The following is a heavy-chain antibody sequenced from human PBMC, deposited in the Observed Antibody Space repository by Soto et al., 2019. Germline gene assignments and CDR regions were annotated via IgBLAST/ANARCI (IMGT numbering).Heavy chain of an antibody. CDR1: GGTFSSYT. D-gene: IGHD3-22*01. Sequence: QVQLVQSGAEVKKPGSSVKVSCKASGGTFSSYTISWVRQAPGQGIEWMGRIIPILGIANYAQKFQGRVTITADKSTSTAYIELSSLRSEDTAVYYCARANYYDSSGPMVEIWGQGTMVTVSS. CDR2: IIPILGIA. CDR3: ARANYYDSSGPMVEI. J-gene: IGHJ3*02. V-gene: IGHV1-69*02.